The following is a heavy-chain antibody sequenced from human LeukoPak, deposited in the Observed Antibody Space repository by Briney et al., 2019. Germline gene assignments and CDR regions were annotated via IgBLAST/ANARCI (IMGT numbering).Heavy chain of an antibody. Sequence: GGSLRLSCAASGFTVSNNYMNWVHQAPGKGLEWVSVMYSGGSTYYADSVKGRFTISRDNSKNTLYLQINSLRAEDTAVYYCARDLKNDYWGQGTLVTVSS. CDR2: MYSGGST. V-gene: IGHV3-53*01. CDR1: GFTVSNNY. CDR3: ARDLKNDY. J-gene: IGHJ4*02. D-gene: IGHD3-9*01.